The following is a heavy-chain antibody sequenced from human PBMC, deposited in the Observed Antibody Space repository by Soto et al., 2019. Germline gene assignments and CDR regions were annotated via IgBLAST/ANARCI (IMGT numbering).Heavy chain of an antibody. CDR2: IYWDDAK. J-gene: IGHJ4*02. D-gene: IGHD3-22*01. V-gene: IGHV2-5*02. Sequence: QITLKESGPTLVKPTQTLTLTCTFSGFSLNTSGVSVGWIRQPPGEALEWLALIYWDDAKRYSPSLQSRLTISKDTSKNLVVLTMTNVDPVDTATYYCAHRGWLFCYFDSWGQGTLVTVSS. CDR1: GFSLNTSGVS. CDR3: AHRGWLFCYFDS.